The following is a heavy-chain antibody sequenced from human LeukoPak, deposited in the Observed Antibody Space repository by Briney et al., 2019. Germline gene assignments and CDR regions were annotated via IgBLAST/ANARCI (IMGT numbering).Heavy chain of an antibody. CDR1: GFTFSNYG. D-gene: IGHD7-27*01. J-gene: IGHJ4*02. Sequence: GESLRLSCAVSGFTFSNYGMTWVRQAPGKGLEWVSTISGSGGRTYYADSVKGRFTISRDNSKNTLYLQMNNLRAEDAALYYCAKDLTVDVSDVDYWGQGTLVTVSS. CDR3: AKDLTVDVSDVDY. CDR2: ISGSGGRT. V-gene: IGHV3-23*01.